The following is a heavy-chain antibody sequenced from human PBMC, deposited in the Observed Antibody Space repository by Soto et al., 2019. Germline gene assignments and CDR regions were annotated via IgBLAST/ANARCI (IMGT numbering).Heavy chain of an antibody. CDR1: GFSLTNSGVG. J-gene: IGHJ5*01. CDR3: AHRVSYSDSWDVGCFDS. V-gene: IGHV2-5*02. Sequence: QISLKESGPTLVEPTQTLTLTCSFSGFSLTNSGVGVGWLRQAPGKALECLGIIYWDNDRRYNPSLKDRLTIPKDTYQNQVVLTMSYLEPVDTGTYYCAHRVSYSDSWDVGCFDSWGQGTPVTVS. CDR2: IYWDNDR. D-gene: IGHD2-15*01.